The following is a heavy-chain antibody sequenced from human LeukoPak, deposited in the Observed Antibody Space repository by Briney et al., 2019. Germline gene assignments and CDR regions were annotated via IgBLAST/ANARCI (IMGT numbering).Heavy chain of an antibody. CDR3: ARGWNYGDY. CDR2: VSYTGDA. CDR1: GFTFSSYW. Sequence: GSLRLSCAASGFTFSSYWMSWVRQPPGKGLEWIGYVSYTGDASQNPSLRGRVTMSVDTSNNQVSLELSSVTAADTAVYYCARGWNYGDYWGQGTLVTVSS. J-gene: IGHJ4*02. V-gene: IGHV4-59*01. D-gene: IGHD3-3*01.